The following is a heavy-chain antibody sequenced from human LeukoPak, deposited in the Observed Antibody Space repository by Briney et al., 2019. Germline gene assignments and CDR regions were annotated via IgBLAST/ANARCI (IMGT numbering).Heavy chain of an antibody. CDR1: GDTFSYYG. J-gene: IGHJ4*02. CDR2: IIPIRDIS. Sequence: SVKVSCKASGDTFSYYGINWLRQAPGQGLEWMGRIIPIRDISNLAQKFQGRVAITADGSTDTAYLELSRLRSEDTAVYYCARGRDGYNPLNYLFDYWGQGTLVTVSS. D-gene: IGHD5-24*01. CDR3: ARGRDGYNPLNYLFDY. V-gene: IGHV1-69*04.